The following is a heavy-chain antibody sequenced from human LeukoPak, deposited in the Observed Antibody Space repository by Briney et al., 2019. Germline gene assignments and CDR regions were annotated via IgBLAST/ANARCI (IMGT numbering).Heavy chain of an antibody. Sequence: SETLSLACTVSGGSISSSSYYWGWIRQPPGKGLEWIGSIYYSGSTYYNPSLKSRVTISVDTSKNQFSLRLSSVTAADTAVYYCARDFPPVRGVPYYYYMDVWGKGTTVTVSS. V-gene: IGHV4-39*07. CDR1: GGSISSSSYY. CDR3: ARDFPPVRGVPYYYYMDV. D-gene: IGHD3-10*01. J-gene: IGHJ6*03. CDR2: IYYSGST.